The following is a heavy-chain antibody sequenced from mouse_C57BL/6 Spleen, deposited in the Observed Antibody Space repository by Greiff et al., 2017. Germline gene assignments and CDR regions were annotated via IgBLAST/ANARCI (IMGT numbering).Heavy chain of an antibody. J-gene: IGHJ2*01. D-gene: IGHD5-1*01. CDR3: ARLSTLYYFDD. V-gene: IGHV1-82*01. CDR2: IYPGDGDT. Sequence: VQLQQSGPELVKPGASVKLSCKASGYAFSSSWMNWVKQRPGKGLEWIGRIYPGDGDTNYNGKFKGKATLTADKSSSTAYMQLSSLTSEDSAVYFCARLSTLYYFDDWGQGTTLTVSS. CDR1: GYAFSSSW.